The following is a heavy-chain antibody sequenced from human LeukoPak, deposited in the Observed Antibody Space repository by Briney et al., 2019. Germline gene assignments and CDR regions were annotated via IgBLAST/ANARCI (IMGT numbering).Heavy chain of an antibody. D-gene: IGHD1-26*01. CDR3: ARETRGSYVPGLDS. V-gene: IGHV3-9*01. Sequence: GGSLRLSCAASGFTFDDYAMHWVRQAPGKGLEWVSGISWNSGSIGYADSVKGRFTISRDNAKNSLYLQMNSLRAEDTAVYYCARETRGSYVPGLDSWGQGTLVTVSS. CDR2: ISWNSGSI. CDR1: GFTFDDYA. J-gene: IGHJ4*02.